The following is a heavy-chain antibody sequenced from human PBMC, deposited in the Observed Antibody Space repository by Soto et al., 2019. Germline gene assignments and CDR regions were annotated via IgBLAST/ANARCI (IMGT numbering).Heavy chain of an antibody. CDR1: GYTFTSYG. V-gene: IGHV1-18*01. CDR3: ARGGVDCSGSNCPYSWFDP. J-gene: IGHJ5*02. Sequence: QVQLVQSGAEVGKPGASLIVSCKASGYTFTSYGITWVRQAPGQGLEWMGWISAYNGDTSYPQKLQGRVTMTTDTSTRTAYMELRSLRPDDTAVYYCARGGVDCSGSNCPYSWFDPWGQGTLVTVSS. D-gene: IGHD2-2*01. CDR2: ISAYNGDT.